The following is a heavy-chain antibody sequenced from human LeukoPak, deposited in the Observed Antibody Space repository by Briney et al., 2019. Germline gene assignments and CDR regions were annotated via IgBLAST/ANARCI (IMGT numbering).Heavy chain of an antibody. Sequence: GGSLRLSCAVSELTVVIYAVNWVRQPPGRGREWVSYISRSRYKIRYAYSVKSRFTNSTDNSKNSLYLQLDSLRGEDTAAYYCVIDPSYGSSWYYYMDVWGKGTTVTVSS. CDR1: ELTVVIYA. CDR2: ISRSRYKI. D-gene: IGHD6-13*01. CDR3: VIDPSYGSSWYYYMDV. V-gene: IGHV3-48*04. J-gene: IGHJ6*03.